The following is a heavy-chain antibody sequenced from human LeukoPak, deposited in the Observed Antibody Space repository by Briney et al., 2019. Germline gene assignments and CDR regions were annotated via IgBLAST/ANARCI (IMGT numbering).Heavy chain of an antibody. CDR2: ISGSGGST. CDR3: AKWSDCSSTSCPIGLDY. D-gene: IGHD2-2*01. V-gene: IGHV3-23*01. J-gene: IGHJ4*02. Sequence: GGSLRLSCAASGFTFSSYSMNWVRQAPGKGLEWVSAISGSGGSTYYADSVKGRFTISRDNSKNTLYLQMNSLRAEDTAVYYCAKWSDCSSTSCPIGLDYWGQGTLVTVSS. CDR1: GFTFSSYS.